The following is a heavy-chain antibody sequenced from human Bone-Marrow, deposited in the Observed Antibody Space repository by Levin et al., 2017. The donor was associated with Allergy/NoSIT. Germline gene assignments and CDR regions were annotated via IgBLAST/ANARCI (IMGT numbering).Heavy chain of an antibody. CDR1: GGTMNYYL. CDR2: VYNSETS. Sequence: PSETLSLTCSVSGGTMNYYLWSWIRQPPGKGLEWIGYVYNSETSNYNPSLEGRVTISQDMSRKQFSLWLSSVTAADTAIYYCARGRRAIVAASGAYYFDYWGQGTPVTVSS. CDR3: ARGRRAIVAASGAYYFDY. J-gene: IGHJ4*02. D-gene: IGHD5-12*01. V-gene: IGHV4-59*01.